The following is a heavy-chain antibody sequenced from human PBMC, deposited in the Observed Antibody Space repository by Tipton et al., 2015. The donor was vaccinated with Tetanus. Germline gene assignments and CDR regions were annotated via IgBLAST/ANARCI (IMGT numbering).Heavy chain of an antibody. CDR1: GFTVSSNY. CDR2: IYSGGNT. CDR3: NGGSTRASFDY. J-gene: IGHJ4*02. V-gene: IGHV3-53*01. Sequence: VQLVQSGGGLIQPGESLRLSCAASGFTVSSNYMTWVRQAPGKGLEWVSLIYSGGNTYYADSVKGRFTISRDNSKNTLYLQMNSLRAEDTAVYYCNGGSTRASFDYWGQGTLVTVSS. D-gene: IGHD2-2*01.